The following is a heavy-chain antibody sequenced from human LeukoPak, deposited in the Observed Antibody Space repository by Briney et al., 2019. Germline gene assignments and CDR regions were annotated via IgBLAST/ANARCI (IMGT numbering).Heavy chain of an antibody. CDR3: AYGYSYGYNRAAFDI. D-gene: IGHD5-18*01. CDR1: GYTFTGYY. CDR2: INPNSGGT. Sequence: GASVKVSCKASGYTFTGYYMHWVRQAPGQGLEWMGRINPNSGGTNYAQKVQGRVTMTRHTSISTAYLELSRLRSDDTAVYYCAYGYSYGYNRAAFDIWGQGTMVTVSS. J-gene: IGHJ3*02. V-gene: IGHV1-2*06.